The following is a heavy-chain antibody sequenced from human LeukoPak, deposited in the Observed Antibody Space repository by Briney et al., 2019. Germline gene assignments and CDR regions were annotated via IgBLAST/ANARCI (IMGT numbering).Heavy chain of an antibody. CDR2: IYSGGST. CDR1: GFTVSSNY. Sequence: GGSLRLSCAASGFTVSSNYMSWVRQAPGKGLEWVAVIYSGGSTYYADSVKGRFTISRDNSKNTLYLQMNSLRAEDTAIYYCARDGSRYYYDSSSFDYWGQGTLVTVSS. V-gene: IGHV3-66*01. J-gene: IGHJ4*02. D-gene: IGHD3-22*01. CDR3: ARDGSRYYYDSSSFDY.